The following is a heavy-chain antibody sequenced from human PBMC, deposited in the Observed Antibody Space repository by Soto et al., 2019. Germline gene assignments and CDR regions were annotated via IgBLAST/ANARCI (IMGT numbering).Heavy chain of an antibody. V-gene: IGHV4-59*01. J-gene: IGHJ4*02. Sequence: SETLSLTCTVSGGSISSYYWSWIRQPPGKGLEWIGYIYYSGSTNYNPSLKSRVTISVDTSKNQFSLKLSSVTAADTAVYYCAVREGPPDKLIDYWGQGTLVTVSS. CDR3: AVREGPPDKLIDY. CDR1: GGSISSYY. CDR2: IYYSGST.